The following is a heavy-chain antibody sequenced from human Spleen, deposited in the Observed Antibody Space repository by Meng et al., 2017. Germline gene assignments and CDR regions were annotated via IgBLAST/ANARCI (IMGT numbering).Heavy chain of an antibody. J-gene: IGHJ4*02. CDR1: GYSFTYRY. D-gene: IGHD6-13*01. V-gene: IGHV1-45*02. Sequence: QMQLVQSGAEVKKTGSSVKVSCKASGYSFTYRYLHWVRQAPGQALEWMGWITPFNDNTNYAQKFQDRVTITRDRSVSTAYMELRSLRSEDTAVYYCARGFIAAAGSDYWGQGTLVTVSS. CDR2: ITPFNDNT. CDR3: ARGFIAAAGSDY.